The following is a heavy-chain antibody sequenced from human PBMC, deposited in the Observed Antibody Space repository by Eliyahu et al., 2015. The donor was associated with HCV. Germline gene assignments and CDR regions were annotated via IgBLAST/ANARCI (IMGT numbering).Heavy chain of an antibody. Sequence: QVQLQESGPGLVKPSETLSLTCXVXGGSVSSGSYHWSWIRQPPGKGLEWIGYIYYSGSTNYNPSLKSRVSISVDTSKKQFSLKLSSVTAADTAVYYCARISGSYYYFDSWGQGTLVTVSS. CDR3: ARISGSYYYFDS. CDR2: IYYSGST. J-gene: IGHJ4*02. D-gene: IGHD1-26*01. CDR1: GGSVSSGSYH. V-gene: IGHV4-61*01.